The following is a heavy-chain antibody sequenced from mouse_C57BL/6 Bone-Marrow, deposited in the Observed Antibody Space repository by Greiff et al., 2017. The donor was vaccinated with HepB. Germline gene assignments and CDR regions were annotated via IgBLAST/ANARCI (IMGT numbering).Heavy chain of an antibody. CDR2: IDPENGDT. CDR3: TTVPKPLTTVDY. Sequence: LQQSGAELVRPGASVKLSCTASGFNIKDDYMHWVKQRPEQGLEWIGWIDPENGDTEYASKFQGKATITADTSSNTAYLQLSSLTSEDTAVYYCTTVPKPLTTVDYWGQGTTLTVSS. CDR1: GFNIKDDY. D-gene: IGHD1-1*01. V-gene: IGHV14-4*01. J-gene: IGHJ2*01.